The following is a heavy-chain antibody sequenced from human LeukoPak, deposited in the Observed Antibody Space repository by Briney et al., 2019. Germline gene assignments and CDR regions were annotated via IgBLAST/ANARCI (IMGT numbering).Heavy chain of an antibody. D-gene: IGHD1-7*01. CDR1: GGTFSSYA. CDR2: IIPIFGTA. J-gene: IGHJ6*03. CDR3: ARGPYNWNYAVYYYMDV. V-gene: IGHV1-69*05. Sequence: GSSVKVSCKASGGTFSSYAISWVRQAPGQGLEWMGGIIPIFGTANYAQKFQGRVTITTDESTSTAYMELRSLRSDDTAVYYCARGPYNWNYAVYYYMDVWGKGTTVTVSS.